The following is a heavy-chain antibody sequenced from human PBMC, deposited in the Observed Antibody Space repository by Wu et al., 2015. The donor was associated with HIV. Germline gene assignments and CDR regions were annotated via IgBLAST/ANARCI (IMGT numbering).Heavy chain of an antibody. Sequence: QSGAEVKKPGASREGXLQGSGYTFTGYYMHWVRQAPGQGLEWMGWINPNSGGTNYAQKFQGRVTMTRDTSISTAYMELSRLRSDDTAVYYCARGYCSSTSCYWGYWFDPWGQGTLVTVSS. V-gene: IGHV1-2*02. D-gene: IGHD2-2*01. J-gene: IGHJ5*02. CDR2: INPNSGGT. CDR3: ARGYCSSTSCYWGYWFDP. CDR1: GYTFTGYY.